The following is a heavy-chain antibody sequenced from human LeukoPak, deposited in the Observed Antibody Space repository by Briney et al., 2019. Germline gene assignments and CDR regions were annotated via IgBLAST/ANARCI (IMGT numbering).Heavy chain of an antibody. CDR2: IIPILGIA. V-gene: IGHV1-69*04. J-gene: IGHJ6*02. D-gene: IGHD6-19*01. Sequence: ASVKVSCKASGGTFSSYAISWVRQAPGQGLEWMGRIIPILGIANYAQKFQGRVTITADKSTSTAYMELSSLRSEDTAVYYCAADSSGWYNSDYYYGMDVWGQGTTVTVSS. CDR1: GGTFSSYA. CDR3: AADSSGWYNSDYYYGMDV.